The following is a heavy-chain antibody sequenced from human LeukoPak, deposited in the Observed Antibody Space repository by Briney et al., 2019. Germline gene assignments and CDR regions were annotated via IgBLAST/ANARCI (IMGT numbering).Heavy chain of an antibody. Sequence: PSETLSLTCTVSGGSISSYYWSWIRQPPGKGLEWIGYIYYSGSTNYNPSLKSRVTISVDTSKNQFSLKLSSVTAADTAVYYCARERDGYKKARYNWFDPWGQGTLVTVSS. CDR1: GGSISSYY. D-gene: IGHD5-24*01. V-gene: IGHV4-59*01. CDR3: ARERDGYKKARYNWFDP. J-gene: IGHJ5*02. CDR2: IYYSGST.